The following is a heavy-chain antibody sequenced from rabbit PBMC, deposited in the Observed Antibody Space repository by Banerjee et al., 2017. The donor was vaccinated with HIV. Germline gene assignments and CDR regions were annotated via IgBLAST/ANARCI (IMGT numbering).Heavy chain of an antibody. J-gene: IGHJ4*01. Sequence: QQQLEESGGGLVQPEGSLTLTCQASGFDLSRYYYMCWVRQAPGKGLEWIACIDAGSSGSTYYATWAKGRFTISKTSSTTVTLQMTTLTAADTATYFCARDYAGYSAYDYINLWGPGTLVTVS. CDR1: GFDLSRYYY. CDR3: ARDYAGYSAYDYINL. D-gene: IGHD7-1*01. V-gene: IGHV1S45*01. CDR2: IDAGSSGST.